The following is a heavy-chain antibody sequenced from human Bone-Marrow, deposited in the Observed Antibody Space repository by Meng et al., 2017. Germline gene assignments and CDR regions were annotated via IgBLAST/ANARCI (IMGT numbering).Heavy chain of an antibody. CDR3: AKYSYGLGDYFDY. Sequence: GESLKISCAASGFTFSSYAMSWVRHAPGKGLEWVSALSGGGFTTYYADSVKGRFTISRHNSKNTPYLQMNNLRAEDTALYYCAKYSYGLGDYFDYWGQGVLVIVSS. CDR2: LSGGGFTT. CDR1: GFTFSSYA. D-gene: IGHD3-10*01. J-gene: IGHJ4*02. V-gene: IGHV3-23*01.